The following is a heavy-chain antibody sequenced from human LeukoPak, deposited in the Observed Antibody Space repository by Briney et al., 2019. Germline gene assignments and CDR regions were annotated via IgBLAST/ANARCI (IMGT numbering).Heavy chain of an antibody. D-gene: IGHD2-2*01. V-gene: IGHV4-34*01. CDR2: INHSGST. J-gene: IGHJ6*03. CDR1: GGSFSGYY. CDR3: ARAAIVVVPAAIRLYYYYYMDV. Sequence: SETLSLTCAVYGGSFSGYYWSWIRQPPGKGLEWIGEINHSGSTNYNPSLKSRVTLSVDTSNNHFSLKLSSVTAADTAVYYCARAAIVVVPAAIRLYYYYYMDVWGKGTTVTVSS.